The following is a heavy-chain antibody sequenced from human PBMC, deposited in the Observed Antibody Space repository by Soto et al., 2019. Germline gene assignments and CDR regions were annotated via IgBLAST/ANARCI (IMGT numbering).Heavy chain of an antibody. D-gene: IGHD2-2*01. Sequence: SETLSLTCTVSGGSISSYYWSWIRQPPGKGLEWLGIISYSGSTYYSPSLKSRVTISVDASKNLFSLKLSSVAAADTAVYYCARTYVTDVVVVPASKDYMDVWGKGTTVTVSS. J-gene: IGHJ6*03. CDR3: ARTYVTDVVVVPASKDYMDV. CDR2: ISYSGST. CDR1: GGSISSYY. V-gene: IGHV4-59*04.